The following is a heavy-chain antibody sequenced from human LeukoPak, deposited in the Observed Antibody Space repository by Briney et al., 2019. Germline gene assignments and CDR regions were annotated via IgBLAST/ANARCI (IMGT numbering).Heavy chain of an antibody. CDR1: GGSISSSSYY. V-gene: IGHV4-39*07. CDR2: IYYSGST. Sequence: SETLSLTCTVSGGSISSSSYYWGWIRQPPGKGLEWIGSIYYSGSTYYNPSLKSRVTISVDTSKNQFSLKLSSVTAADTAVYYCARGASSWYLGWGQGTLVTVSS. D-gene: IGHD6-13*01. CDR3: ARGASSWYLG. J-gene: IGHJ4*02.